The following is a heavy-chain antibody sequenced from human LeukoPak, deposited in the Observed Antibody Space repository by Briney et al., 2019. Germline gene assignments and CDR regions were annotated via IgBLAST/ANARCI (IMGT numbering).Heavy chain of an antibody. CDR1: GFTFDDYA. V-gene: IGHV3-43*02. D-gene: IGHD3-10*01. CDR2: ISGDGGST. CDR3: AKELWFGELSSDAFDI. J-gene: IGHJ3*02. Sequence: GGSLRLSCAASGFTFDDYAMHWVRQAPRKGLEWVSLISGDGGSTYYADSVKGRFTISRDNSKNSLYLQMNSLRTEDTALYYCAKELWFGELSSDAFDIWGQGTMVTVSS.